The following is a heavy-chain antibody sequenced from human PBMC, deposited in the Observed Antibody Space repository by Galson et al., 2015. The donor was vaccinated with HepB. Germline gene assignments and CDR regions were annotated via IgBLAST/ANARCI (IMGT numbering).Heavy chain of an antibody. D-gene: IGHD3-10*01. J-gene: IGHJ6*02. CDR2: IYPGDSDT. V-gene: IGHV5-51*01. CDR1: GYTFTSYW. CDR3: AGHVLNYYGSGSYYYYGVDV. Sequence: QSGAAVKKPGESLKISCRGSGYTFTSYWIGWGRQMPGKGVEWMGIIYPGDSDTRYSASFQRQVTISAAKSISTDYLQWSSLKASDTAMYYCAGHVLNYYGSGSYYYYGVDVWGRGTTVTVS.